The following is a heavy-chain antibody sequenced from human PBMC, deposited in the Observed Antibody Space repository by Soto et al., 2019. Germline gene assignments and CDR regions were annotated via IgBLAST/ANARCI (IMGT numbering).Heavy chain of an antibody. CDR2: ISAYNGNT. CDR1: GYTFTSYG. J-gene: IGHJ4*02. V-gene: IGHV1-18*01. Sequence: ASVKVSCKASGYTFTSYGISWVRQAPGQGLEWMRWISAYNGNTNYAQKLQGRVTMTTDTSTSTAYMELRSLRSDDTAVYYCARDRVASTYYDYVWGSYRPNFDYWGQGTLVTVSS. D-gene: IGHD3-16*02. CDR3: ARDRVASTYYDYVWGSYRPNFDY.